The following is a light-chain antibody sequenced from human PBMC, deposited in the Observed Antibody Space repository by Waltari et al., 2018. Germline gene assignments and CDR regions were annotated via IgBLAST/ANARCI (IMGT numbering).Light chain of an antibody. CDR3: ATWDGRVNGVL. Sequence: QSVLTQAPSVSGTPGQRVTISCSGTNYNIGSGPVNWYQQVPGMSPKLLIYSNDQRPSGVPDRFSGSKSGTSASLAISGLHSEDEADYYCATWDGRVNGVLFGGGTKVTVL. CDR1: NYNIGSGP. CDR2: SND. V-gene: IGLV1-44*01. J-gene: IGLJ2*01.